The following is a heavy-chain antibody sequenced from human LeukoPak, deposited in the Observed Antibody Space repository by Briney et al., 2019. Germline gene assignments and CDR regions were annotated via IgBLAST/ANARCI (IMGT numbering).Heavy chain of an antibody. D-gene: IGHD1-26*01. J-gene: IGHJ4*02. CDR2: IYYSGST. Sequence: PSETLYLTCSVSGGSISSYYWSWIRQPPGKGLEWIGYIYYSGSTNYNPSLKSGGTISVDTTKKHFSLKLSSVIAADTAVYYCAGHGSGSSTFGYWGQGTLVTVSS. CDR3: AGHGSGSSTFGY. V-gene: IGHV4-59*08. CDR1: GGSISSYY.